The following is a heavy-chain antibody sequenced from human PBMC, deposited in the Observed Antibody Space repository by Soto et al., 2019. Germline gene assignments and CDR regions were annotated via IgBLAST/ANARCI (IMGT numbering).Heavy chain of an antibody. D-gene: IGHD2-2*01. V-gene: IGHV1-18*01. CDR1: GYTFTSYG. CDR2: ISAYNGNT. CDR3: ARYCSSTSCYYYYYGMDV. Sequence: ASVKVSCKASGYTFTSYGISWVRQAPGQGLEWMGWISAYNGNTNYAQKLQGRVTMTTDTSTSTAYMELRSLRSDDTAVYYCARYCSSTSCYYYYYGMDVWGQGTTVTVSS. J-gene: IGHJ6*02.